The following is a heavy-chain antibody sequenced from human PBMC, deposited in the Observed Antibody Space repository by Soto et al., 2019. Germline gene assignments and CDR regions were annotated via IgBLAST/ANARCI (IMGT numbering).Heavy chain of an antibody. CDR2: ISSDGKNT. V-gene: IGHV3-30*01. Sequence: QVQLVESGAGVVQPGRSLRLSCAASGFTFSDYAMHWVRQPPGKGLEWVAIISSDGKNTYYGDSVKGRFTISRDDSTSTLSLQMNGLRPEDTAVYFCARVHCTTELCSGLYFYYALDVWGQGTTVTVSS. D-gene: IGHD2-21*01. CDR1: GFTFSDYA. CDR3: ARVHCTTELCSGLYFYYALDV. J-gene: IGHJ6*02.